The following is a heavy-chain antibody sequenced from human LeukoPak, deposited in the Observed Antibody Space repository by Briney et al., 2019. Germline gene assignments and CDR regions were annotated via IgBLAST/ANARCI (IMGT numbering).Heavy chain of an antibody. J-gene: IGHJ4*02. CDR1: GGTFSSYA. CDR3: AREDYCYYHRPKPGFDY. CDR2: IIPIFGTA. Sequence: ASVKVSCKASGGTFSSYAISWVRQAPRQGLEWMGGIIPIFGTANYAQKFQGRVTITTDESTSTAYMELSSLRSEDTAVYYCAREDYCYYHRPKPGFDYWGQGTLVTVSS. D-gene: IGHD4-11*01. V-gene: IGHV1-69*05.